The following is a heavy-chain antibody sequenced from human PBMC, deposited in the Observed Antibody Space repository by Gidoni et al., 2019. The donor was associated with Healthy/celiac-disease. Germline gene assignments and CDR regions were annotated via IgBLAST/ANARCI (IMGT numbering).Heavy chain of an antibody. D-gene: IGHD6-19*01. Sequence: QVQLQESGPGLVQPSETRSLTCTVSGYTISSGYYWGWIRQPPGKGLEWIGSIYHSGSTYYNPSLKSRVTISVDTSKNQFSLKLSSVTAADTAVYYCARVGYSSGWYYFDYWGQGTLVTVSS. CDR1: GYTISSGYY. J-gene: IGHJ4*02. V-gene: IGHV4-38-2*02. CDR2: IYHSGST. CDR3: ARVGYSSGWYYFDY.